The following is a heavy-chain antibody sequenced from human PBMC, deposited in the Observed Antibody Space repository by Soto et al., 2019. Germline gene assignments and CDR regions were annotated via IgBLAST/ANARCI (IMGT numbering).Heavy chain of an antibody. V-gene: IGHV1-3*04. CDR2: ISIGNGNR. J-gene: IGHJ4*02. CDR1: GYTFSTYA. CDR3: AREDEVRGVNDY. D-gene: IGHD3-10*01. Sequence: QVQLVQSGAEVKKPGASVKVSCKASGYTFSTYAMHWVRQAPGQGLEWMGWISIGNGNRKYSQRFQGRVTITTDTTASKAYMELSSLRSEDTAVYYCAREDEVRGVNDYWGQGTLVTVSS.